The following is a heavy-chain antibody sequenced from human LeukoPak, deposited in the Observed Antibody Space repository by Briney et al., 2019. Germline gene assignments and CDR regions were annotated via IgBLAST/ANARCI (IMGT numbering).Heavy chain of an antibody. CDR1: GGSISSGDYY. CDR2: IYYSGST. D-gene: IGHD3-22*01. V-gene: IGHV4-30-4*08. J-gene: IGHJ4*02. CDR3: ARAANTYYYDSSGYYVDY. Sequence: SQTLSLTCTVSGGSISSGDYYWSWIRQPPGKGLEWIGYIYYSGSTYYNPSLKSRVTISVDTSKNQFSLKLSSVTAADTAVYYCARAANTYYYDSSGYYVDYWGQGTLDTVSS.